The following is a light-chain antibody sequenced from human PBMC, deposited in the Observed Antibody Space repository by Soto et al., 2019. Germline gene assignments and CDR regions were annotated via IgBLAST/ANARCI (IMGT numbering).Light chain of an antibody. CDR2: DAS. Sequence: DIPMTQSPSTLSASVGDRVTIACRASQGIDSWLAWYQQKPGKAPKFLIYDASDLESGVPSRFSGSGSGTEFTLTISSLQPDDFATYYCQQYRGKPFTFGQGTKVEIK. V-gene: IGKV1-5*01. CDR1: QGIDSW. CDR3: QQYRGKPFT. J-gene: IGKJ2*01.